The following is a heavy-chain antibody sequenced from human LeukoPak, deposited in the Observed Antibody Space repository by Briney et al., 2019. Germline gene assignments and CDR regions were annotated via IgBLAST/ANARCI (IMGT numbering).Heavy chain of an antibody. CDR3: AKELSDIVVVPAATPLTTFSFGY. J-gene: IGHJ4*02. CDR1: GFTVSGNY. CDR2: ISGSGGST. V-gene: IGHV3-23*01. D-gene: IGHD2-2*01. Sequence: GGSLRLSCAASGFTVSGNYMSWVRQAPGKGLEWVSAISGSGGSTYYADSVKGRFTISRDNSKNTLYLQMNSLRAEDTAVYYCAKELSDIVVVPAATPLTTFSFGYWGQGTLVTVSS.